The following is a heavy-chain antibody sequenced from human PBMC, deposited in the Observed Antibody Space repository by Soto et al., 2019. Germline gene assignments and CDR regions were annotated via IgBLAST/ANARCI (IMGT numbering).Heavy chain of an antibody. CDR1: GFTFSSYE. CDR3: ARVPGIAAAGYYYYYYGMDV. D-gene: IGHD6-13*01. Sequence: EVQLVESGGGLVQPGGSLRLSCAASGFTFSSYEMNWVRQAPGKGLEWVSYISSSGSTIYYADSVKGRFTISRDNAKNSLYRQMNSLRAEDTDVYYCARVPGIAAAGYYYYYYGMDVWGQGTTVTVSS. V-gene: IGHV3-48*03. J-gene: IGHJ6*02. CDR2: ISSSGSTI.